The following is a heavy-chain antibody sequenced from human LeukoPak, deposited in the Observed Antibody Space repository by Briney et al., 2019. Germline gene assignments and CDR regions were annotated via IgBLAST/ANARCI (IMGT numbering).Heavy chain of an antibody. CDR1: GFTFSSYA. CDR3: ARGAPVVVPAAITTYNWFDP. CDR2: INSDGSST. D-gene: IGHD2-2*02. J-gene: IGHJ5*02. Sequence: GGSLRLSCAASGFTFSSYAMSWVRQAPGKGLVWVSRINSDGSSTSYADSVKGRFTISRDNAKNTLYLQMNSLRAEDTAVYYCARGAPVVVPAAITTYNWFDPWGQGTLVTVSS. V-gene: IGHV3-74*01.